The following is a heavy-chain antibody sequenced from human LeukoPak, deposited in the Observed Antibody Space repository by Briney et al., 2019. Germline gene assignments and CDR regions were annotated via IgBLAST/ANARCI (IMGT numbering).Heavy chain of an antibody. Sequence: GGSLRLSCAASGFTFSSYSMNWVRQAPGKGLEWVSAISGSGGSTYYADSVKGRFTLSRDNSKNTLYLQMNSLRADDTAVYYCAKQRAVAGTDYWGQGTLVAVSS. CDR2: ISGSGGST. CDR3: AKQRAVAGTDY. J-gene: IGHJ4*02. CDR1: GFTFSSYS. D-gene: IGHD6-19*01. V-gene: IGHV3-23*01.